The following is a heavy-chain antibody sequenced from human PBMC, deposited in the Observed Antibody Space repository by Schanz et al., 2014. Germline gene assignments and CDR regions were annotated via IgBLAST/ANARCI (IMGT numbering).Heavy chain of an antibody. D-gene: IGHD1-26*01. V-gene: IGHV1-2*02. CDR2: INPNSGDT. J-gene: IGHJ4*02. CDR3: ARGGAIVGAYFDY. CDR1: GSTFPGYY. Sequence: QLVQSGSEFRKPGASVKVSCKASGSTFPGYYVHWVRQAPGQGLEWMGWINPNSGDTNYAQKFQGRVTMTRDTSITTAYMELRRLRSDDKAVYYCARGGAIVGAYFDYWGQGTLVTVSS.